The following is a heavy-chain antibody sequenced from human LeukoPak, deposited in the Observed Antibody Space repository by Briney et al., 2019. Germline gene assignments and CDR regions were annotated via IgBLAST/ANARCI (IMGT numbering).Heavy chain of an antibody. J-gene: IGHJ4*02. Sequence: GGSLRLSCAASGFTFSSYGMHWVRQAPGKGLEWVAFIRYDGSNKYYADSVKGRSTISRDNSKNTLYLQMNSLRAEDTAVYYCAKGGPPEDDYWGQGTLVTVSS. CDR1: GFTFSSYG. V-gene: IGHV3-30*02. CDR2: IRYDGSNK. D-gene: IGHD1-14*01. CDR3: AKGGPPEDDY.